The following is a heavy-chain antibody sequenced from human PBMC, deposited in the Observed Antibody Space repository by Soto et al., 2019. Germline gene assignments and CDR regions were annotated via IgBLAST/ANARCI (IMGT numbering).Heavy chain of an antibody. J-gene: IGHJ4*02. V-gene: IGHV4-4*07. D-gene: IGHD2-2*01. CDR3: ARALSSPDGLYFDF. CDR1: GGSISSYY. CDR2: IHTTDGT. Sequence: QVQLQESGPGLVKPSETLSLTCTVSGGSISSYYWSWIRQPAGKGMEWIGRIHTTDGTNYNPSLTSRVTMSIDTSNNQFSLKLSALTAADTAGYYCARALSSPDGLYFDFWGQGTLVTVSS.